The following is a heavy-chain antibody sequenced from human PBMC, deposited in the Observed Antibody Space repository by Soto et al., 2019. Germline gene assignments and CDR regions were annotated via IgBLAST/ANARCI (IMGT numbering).Heavy chain of an antibody. CDR1: GYTFTSYY. CDR3: AREGGDSTFYYYGMDV. D-gene: IGHD4-17*01. J-gene: IGHJ6*02. Sequence: AASVKVSCKASGYTFTSYYMHWVRQAPGQGLEWMGIINPSGGSTSYAQKFQGRVTMTRDTSTSTVYMELSSLRSEDTAVYYCAREGGDSTFYYYGMDVWGQGTTVTVSS. V-gene: IGHV1-46*01. CDR2: INPSGGST.